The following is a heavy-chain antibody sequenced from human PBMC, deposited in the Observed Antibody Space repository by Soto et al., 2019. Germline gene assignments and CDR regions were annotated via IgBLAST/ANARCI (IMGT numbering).Heavy chain of an antibody. Sequence: QVQLVQSGAEVKKPGASVKVSCKASGYTFTDYYMHWVRQAPGQGLEWMGWINANSGGTNYPQKFPGRVTMTRDTSISTAYMELSSLRSDHTAVYYCASGGSSNWPDFWGQGTLVTVSS. J-gene: IGHJ4*02. CDR2: INANSGGT. CDR1: GYTFTDYY. CDR3: ASGGSSNWPDF. D-gene: IGHD6-13*01. V-gene: IGHV1-2*02.